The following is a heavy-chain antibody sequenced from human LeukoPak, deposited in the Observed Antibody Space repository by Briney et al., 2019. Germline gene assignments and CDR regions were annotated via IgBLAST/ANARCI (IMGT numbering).Heavy chain of an antibody. CDR1: GGSFSGYY. V-gene: IGHV4-34*01. CDR2: INHSGST. CDR3: ARSVGYYYRNFDY. D-gene: IGHD3-22*01. J-gene: IGHJ4*02. Sequence: SETLSLTCAVYGGSFSGYYWSWIRQPLGKGLEWIGEINHSGSTNYNPSLKSRVTISVDTSKNQFSLKLSSVTAADTAVYYCARSVGYYYRNFDYWGQGTLVTVSS.